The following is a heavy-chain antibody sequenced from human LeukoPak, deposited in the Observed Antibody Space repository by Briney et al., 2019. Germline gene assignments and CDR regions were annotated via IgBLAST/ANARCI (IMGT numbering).Heavy chain of an antibody. D-gene: IGHD3-16*02. J-gene: IGHJ4*02. CDR3: ARDRRDDYVWGSYRPQDY. CDR2: ISAYNGKT. Sequence: ASVKVSCKASGYTFSNYGISWVRQAPGQWLEWMGWISAYNGKTDYAQNLQGRVTMTTDTSTSSAYMELRSLRFDDTAVYYCARDRRDDYVWGSYRPQDYWGQGTLVTVSS. V-gene: IGHV1-18*01. CDR1: GYTFSNYG.